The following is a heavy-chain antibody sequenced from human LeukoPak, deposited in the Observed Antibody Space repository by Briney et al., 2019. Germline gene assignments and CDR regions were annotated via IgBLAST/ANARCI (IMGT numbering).Heavy chain of an antibody. CDR1: GFSLTTSGVT. Sequence: SGPTLVNPTQTLTLTCTFAGFSLTTSGVTVGWIRQPPGKALEWLALIYWDDDKLYSPSLKSRLTITKDTSKNQVVLTVANVDPVDTATYYCAHRATASYFDYWGQGTLVTVSS. CDR2: IYWDDDK. D-gene: IGHD6-25*01. J-gene: IGHJ4*02. CDR3: AHRATASYFDY. V-gene: IGHV2-5*02.